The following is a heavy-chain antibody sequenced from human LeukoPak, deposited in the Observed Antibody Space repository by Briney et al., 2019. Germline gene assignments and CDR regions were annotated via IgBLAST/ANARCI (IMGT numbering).Heavy chain of an antibody. CDR3: ARVLRGVGYSAYYFDY. Sequence: SETLSLTCTVSGGSISSGSYYWSWLRQPAGKGLEWIGLIYTSGSTNYNPSLKSRVTISVDKSKNQFSLKLSSVTAADTAVYYCARVLRGVGYSAYYFDYWGQGTLVTVSS. CDR1: GGSISSGSYY. V-gene: IGHV4-61*02. D-gene: IGHD5-12*01. J-gene: IGHJ4*02. CDR2: IYTSGST.